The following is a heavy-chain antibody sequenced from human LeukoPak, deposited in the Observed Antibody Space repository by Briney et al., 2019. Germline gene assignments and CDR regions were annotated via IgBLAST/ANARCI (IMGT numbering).Heavy chain of an antibody. J-gene: IGHJ4*02. CDR1: GFTFSSYE. V-gene: IGHV3-48*03. CDR3: ARGLWFGELLVQPDFDY. Sequence: GGSLRLSCAASGFTFSSYEMNWVRQAPGKGLEWVSYISSSGSTIYYADSVKGRFTISRDNAKNSLYQQMNSLRAEDTAVYYCARGLWFGELLVQPDFDYWGQGTLVTVSS. D-gene: IGHD3-10*01. CDR2: ISSSGSTI.